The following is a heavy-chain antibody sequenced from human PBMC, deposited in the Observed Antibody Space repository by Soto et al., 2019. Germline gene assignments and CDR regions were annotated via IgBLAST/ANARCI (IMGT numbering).Heavy chain of an antibody. CDR1: GFTFSTYA. J-gene: IGHJ4*02. Sequence: EVQLLESGGRLVQPGGSLRLSCAASGFTFSTYAMSWVRQAPGKGLEWVSAISGSGDSTYYADSVKGRFTISRDNSRNTLYLQMTTLRAEDTDLYHCAKDHWGSYSGQGTLVTVSS. D-gene: IGHD3-16*01. V-gene: IGHV3-23*01. CDR2: ISGSGDST. CDR3: AKDHWGSY.